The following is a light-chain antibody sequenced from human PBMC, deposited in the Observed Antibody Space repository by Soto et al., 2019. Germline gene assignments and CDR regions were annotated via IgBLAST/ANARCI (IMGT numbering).Light chain of an antibody. V-gene: IGKV3-11*01. CDR1: QSVSSN. CDR2: DAS. Sequence: EIVITHFPFALSLSPGERATLSFMASQSVSSNLAWYQQKTGQAPRLLIYDASNRATGIPARFSGSGSGTDFTLTISSLEPEDFAVYYCQKRSNWPLNFGGGTKVDIK. J-gene: IGKJ4*01. CDR3: QKRSNWPLN.